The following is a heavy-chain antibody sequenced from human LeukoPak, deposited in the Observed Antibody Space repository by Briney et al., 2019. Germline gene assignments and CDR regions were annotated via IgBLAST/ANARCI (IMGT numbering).Heavy chain of an antibody. CDR1: GVSISSGY. D-gene: IGHD2-2*01. J-gene: IGHJ6*03. CDR2: IYNSGNV. CDR3: VRNAHMDV. V-gene: IGHV4-59*12. Sequence: SEPLSLTCTVSGVSISSGYWSWVRQPPGKGLEWIGYIYNSGNVNYNPSLKHRVTMSVDTPRHQLSLKLGSVTAPHTPVCDCVRNAHMDVGGKGTTVTVS.